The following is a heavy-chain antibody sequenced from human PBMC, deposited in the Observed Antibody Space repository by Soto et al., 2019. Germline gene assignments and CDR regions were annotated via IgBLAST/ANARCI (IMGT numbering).Heavy chain of an antibody. CDR2: IIPIFGTA. J-gene: IGHJ2*01. CDR1: GGTFSSYA. D-gene: IGHD2-15*01. CDR3: ARDNCSGGSCYWGWYFDL. V-gene: IGHV1-69*12. Sequence: QVQLVQSGAEVKKPGSSVKVSCKASGGTFSSYAISWVRQAPGQGLEWMGGIIPIFGTANYAQKFQGRVTLTADESTSTAYMELSSLRSEDTAVYYCARDNCSGGSCYWGWYFDLWDRGTLVTVSS.